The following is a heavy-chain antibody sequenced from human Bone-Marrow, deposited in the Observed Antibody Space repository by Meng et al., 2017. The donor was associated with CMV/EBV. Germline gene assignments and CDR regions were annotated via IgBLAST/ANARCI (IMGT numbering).Heavy chain of an antibody. CDR2: IKQDGSEK. D-gene: IGHD2-2*02. CDR1: GFTFSSYW. J-gene: IGHJ5*02. CDR3: ARESYIVVVPAAIPVGDKYNWFDP. Sequence: ESLKISCAASGFTFSSYWMSWVRQAPGKGLEWVANIKQDGSEKYYVDSVKGRFTISRDNAKNSLYLQMNSLRAEDTAVYYCARESYIVVVPAAIPVGDKYNWFDPWGQGTLVTVSS. V-gene: IGHV3-7*01.